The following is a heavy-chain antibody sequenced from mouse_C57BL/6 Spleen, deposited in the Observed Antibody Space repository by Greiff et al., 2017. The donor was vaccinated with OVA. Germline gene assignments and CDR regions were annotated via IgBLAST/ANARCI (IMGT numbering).Heavy chain of an antibody. D-gene: IGHD1-1*01. V-gene: IGHV2-3*01. J-gene: IGHJ4*01. CDR3: ATPGSSQYYYAMDY. CDR2: IWGDGST. Sequence: VMLVESGPGLVAPSQSLSITCTVSGFSLTSYGVSWVRQPTGKGLEWLGVIWGDGSTNYHSALISRLSISKDNSKSQVFVKLNSLQTDDTATYYCATPGSSQYYYAMDYWGQGTSVTVAS. CDR1: GFSLTSYG.